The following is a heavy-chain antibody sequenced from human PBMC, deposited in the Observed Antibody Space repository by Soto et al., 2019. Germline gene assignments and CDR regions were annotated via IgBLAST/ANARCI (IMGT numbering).Heavy chain of an antibody. V-gene: IGHV1-8*01. Sequence: ASVKVSCKASGYTFTSYDINWVRQATGQGLEWMGWMNPNSGNTGYAQKFQGRVTMTRNTSISTAYMELSSLRSEDTAVYYCARGLRYYDFWSGLYYYYYYMDVWGKGTTVTVSS. CDR1: GYTFTSYD. CDR3: ARGLRYYDFWSGLYYYYYYMDV. CDR2: MNPNSGNT. D-gene: IGHD3-3*01. J-gene: IGHJ6*03.